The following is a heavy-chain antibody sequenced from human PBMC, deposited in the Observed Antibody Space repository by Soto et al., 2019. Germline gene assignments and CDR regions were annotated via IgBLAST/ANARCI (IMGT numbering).Heavy chain of an antibody. Sequence: QITLKESGPTLGKPTQTLTLTCNFSGFSLTTDGVGVGWVRQPPGGALEWLSLIYWDDDERYSPSLKTRLTITKDPSKNQVDLIMTNMDAVDTATYYCAHSRNRITEDAQVGDFDYWGQGTLVTVSS. CDR3: AHSRNRITEDAQVGDFDY. J-gene: IGHJ4*02. V-gene: IGHV2-5*02. D-gene: IGHD1-20*01. CDR1: GFSLTTDGVG. CDR2: IYWDDDE.